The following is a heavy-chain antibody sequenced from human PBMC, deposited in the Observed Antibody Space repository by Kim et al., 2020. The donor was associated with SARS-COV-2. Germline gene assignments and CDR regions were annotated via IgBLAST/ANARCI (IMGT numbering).Heavy chain of an antibody. V-gene: IGHV1-69*13. D-gene: IGHD2-21*01. CDR1: GGTFSSYA. CDR3: ARVVVIADPSGGYYYYYGMDV. J-gene: IGHJ6*02. Sequence: SVKVSCKASGGTFSSYAISWVRQAPGQGLEWMGGIIPIFGTANYAQKFQGRVTITADESTSTAYMELSSLRSEDTAVYYCARVVVIADPSGGYYYYYGMDVWGQGPTVTVSS. CDR2: IIPIFGTA.